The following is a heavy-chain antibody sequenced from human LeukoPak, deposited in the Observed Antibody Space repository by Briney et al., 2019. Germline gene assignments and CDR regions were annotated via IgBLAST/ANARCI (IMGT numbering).Heavy chain of an antibody. CDR3: ARTEGYSSGWYLID. V-gene: IGHV4-59*01. CDR1: GGSISSYY. Sequence: SETLSLTCTVSGGSISSYYWSWIRQPPGKGLEWIGYIYYSGSTNYNPSLKSRVTISVDTSKNQFSLKLSPVTAADTAVYYCARTEGYSSGWYLIDWGQGTLVTVSS. J-gene: IGHJ4*02. CDR2: IYYSGST. D-gene: IGHD6-19*01.